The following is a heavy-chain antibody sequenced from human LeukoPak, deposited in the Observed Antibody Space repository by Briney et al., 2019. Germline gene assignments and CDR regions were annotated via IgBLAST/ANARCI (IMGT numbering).Heavy chain of an antibody. D-gene: IGHD3-16*01. CDR3: ARRTSAYSPKFDY. Sequence: LSGGSLRLSCAASGLTFSGHEMNWVRQAPGKGLEWISYISSRSTTIYYADSVKGRFTISRDNAKNSLYLQMNSLRDEDTAVYYCARRTSAYSPKFDYWGQGTLVTVSS. V-gene: IGHV3-48*02. J-gene: IGHJ4*02. CDR2: ISSRSTTI. CDR1: GLTFSGHE.